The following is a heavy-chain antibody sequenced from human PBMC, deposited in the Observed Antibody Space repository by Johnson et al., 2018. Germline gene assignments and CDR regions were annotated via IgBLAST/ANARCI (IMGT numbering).Heavy chain of an antibody. CDR1: GFTFSSYA. D-gene: IGHD3-10*01. V-gene: IGHV3-30-3*01. CDR3: AKDPQWFGELESYYAFDT. CDR2: ISYDGSNK. Sequence: QVQLVESGGGVVQPGRSLRLSCAASGFTFSSYAMHWVRQAPGKGLEWVAVISYDGSNKYYADSVKGRFTLSRDNSKNTLYLQMNSLRAEETAVYSWAKDPQWFGELESYYAFDTWGQGTMVTVSS. J-gene: IGHJ3*02.